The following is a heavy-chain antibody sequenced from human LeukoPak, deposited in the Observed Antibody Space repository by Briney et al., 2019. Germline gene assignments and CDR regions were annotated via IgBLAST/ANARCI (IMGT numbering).Heavy chain of an antibody. Sequence: SVKVSCKASGGTFSSYAISWVRQAPGQGLEWMGRIIPILGIANYAQKFQGRVTITADKSTSTAYMELSSLRSEDTAVYYCARDKGRSSGWFLYYFDYWGQGTLVTVSS. J-gene: IGHJ4*02. V-gene: IGHV1-69*04. CDR2: IIPILGIA. CDR1: GGTFSSYA. CDR3: ARDKGRSSGWFLYYFDY. D-gene: IGHD6-19*01.